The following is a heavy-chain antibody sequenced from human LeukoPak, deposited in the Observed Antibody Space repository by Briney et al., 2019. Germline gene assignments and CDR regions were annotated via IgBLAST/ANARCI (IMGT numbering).Heavy chain of an antibody. Sequence: SETLSLTCTVSGGSISSYYWSWIRQPPGKGLEWTGYIYYSGSTNYNPSLKSRVTISVDTSKNQFSLKLSSVTAADTAVYYCARGPWPYSSSGLDYWGQGTLVTVSS. V-gene: IGHV4-59*01. CDR3: ARGPWPYSSSGLDY. CDR2: IYYSGST. J-gene: IGHJ4*02. CDR1: GGSISSYY. D-gene: IGHD6-6*01.